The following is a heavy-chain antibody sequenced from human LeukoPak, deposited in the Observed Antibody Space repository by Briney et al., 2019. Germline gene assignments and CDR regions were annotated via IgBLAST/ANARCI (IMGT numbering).Heavy chain of an antibody. V-gene: IGHV4-61*02. CDR1: GGSISSGSYY. Sequence: SQTLSLTCTVSGGSISSGSYYWSWIRQPAGKGLEWIGRIYTSGSTNYNPPLKSRVTISVDTSKNQFSLKLSSVTAADTAVYYCARASEITAPNAFDIWGQGTMVTVSS. D-gene: IGHD3-16*01. CDR3: ARASEITAPNAFDI. CDR2: IYTSGST. J-gene: IGHJ3*02.